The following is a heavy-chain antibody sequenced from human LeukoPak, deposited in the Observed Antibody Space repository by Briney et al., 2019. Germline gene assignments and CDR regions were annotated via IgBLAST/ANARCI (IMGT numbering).Heavy chain of an antibody. J-gene: IGHJ5*02. CDR2: IYNSGST. CDR3: ARRDYVSGSYSFDP. D-gene: IGHD3-10*01. Sequence: SETLSLTRTVSGGSISSHYWSWIRQPPGKGLEWIGYIYNSGSTNYNPSLKSRVTISEDMSKNQFSLKLSSVTAEDTAVYYCARRDYVSGSYSFDPWGQGTLVTVSS. CDR1: GGSISSHY. V-gene: IGHV4-59*08.